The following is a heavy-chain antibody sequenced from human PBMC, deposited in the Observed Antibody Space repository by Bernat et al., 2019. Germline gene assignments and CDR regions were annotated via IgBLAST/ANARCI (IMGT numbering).Heavy chain of an antibody. D-gene: IGHD6-19*01. CDR2: ISGSGGNT. V-gene: IGHV3-23*01. Sequence: EVQLLESGGGLVQPGGSLRLSCAASGFTFSSYAMSWVRQAPGKGLEWVSAISGSGGNTYDADSVKGRFTISRDNSKNTLYLQMNSLRAEDTAVYYCAKAMAGHWYFDLWGRDTLVTVSS. CDR3: AKAMAGHWYFDL. CDR1: GFTFSSYA. J-gene: IGHJ2*01.